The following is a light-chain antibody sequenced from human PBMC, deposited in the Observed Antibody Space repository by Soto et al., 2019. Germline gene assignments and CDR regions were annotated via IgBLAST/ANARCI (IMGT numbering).Light chain of an antibody. CDR3: QQYHHLPLT. CDR1: QDITNS. Sequence: DIQLTHSPSSLSASVGDRVPINCQASQDITNSLNWYQQKPGKAPKLMIFDATTLEIGVPSRFSGSGSGTDFSFSINSLQPEDIATYYCQQYHHLPLTFGGGTKVDI. V-gene: IGKV1-33*01. J-gene: IGKJ4*01. CDR2: DAT.